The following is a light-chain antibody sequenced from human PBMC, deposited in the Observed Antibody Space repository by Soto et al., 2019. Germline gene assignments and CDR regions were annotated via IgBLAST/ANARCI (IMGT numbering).Light chain of an antibody. J-gene: IGKJ4*01. CDR1: QSIYKW. Sequence: DIQLTQSPSSVSASIGDRVTISCRASQSIYKWLVWYQQKPGKAPKLLIYAASSLQSGVPSRFSGSGYGTEFTLTISSLQPEDSATCYCQQADSFPLTFGGGTEVAI. V-gene: IGKV1-12*01. CDR3: QQADSFPLT. CDR2: AAS.